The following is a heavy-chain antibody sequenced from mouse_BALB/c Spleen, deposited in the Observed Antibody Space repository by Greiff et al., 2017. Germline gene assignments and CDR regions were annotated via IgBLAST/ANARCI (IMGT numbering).Heavy chain of an antibody. Sequence: VQLQQSGAELVRPGSSVKISCKASGYTFTSYWMHWVKQRPGQGLEWIGYINPSTGYTEYNQKFKDKATLTADKSSSTAYMQLSSLTSEDSAVYYCARGYYVSSYGDYYFDYWGQGTTLTVSS. J-gene: IGHJ2*01. CDR3: ARGYYVSSYGDYYFDY. CDR2: INPSTGYT. CDR1: GYTFTSYW. V-gene: IGHV1-4*01. D-gene: IGHD1-1*01.